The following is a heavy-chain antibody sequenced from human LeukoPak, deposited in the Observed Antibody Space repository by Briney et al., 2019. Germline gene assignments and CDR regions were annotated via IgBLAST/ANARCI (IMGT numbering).Heavy chain of an antibody. V-gene: IGHV3-23*01. CDR3: AKVDYYDSSGYY. CDR2: ISGSGGST. CDR1: GFTFSSYA. Sequence: GGSLRLSCAASGFTFSSYAMSWVPQAPGKGLEWVSAISGSGGSTYYADSVKGRFTISRDNSKNTLYLQMNSLRAEDTAVYYCAKVDYYDSSGYYWGQGTLVTVSS. J-gene: IGHJ4*02. D-gene: IGHD3-22*01.